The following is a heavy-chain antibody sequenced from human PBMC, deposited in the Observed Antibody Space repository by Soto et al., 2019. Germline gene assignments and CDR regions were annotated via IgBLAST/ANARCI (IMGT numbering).Heavy chain of an antibody. D-gene: IGHD2-15*01. V-gene: IGHV4-59*01. CDR3: ARPNMWYGKILQ. Sequence: QVQLQESGPGLVKPSETLSLTCTVAGASMSGNYWTWVRQPPGKGLEWIENMFYSGTTNYNPSLRSRVTMSLDTSVNQFSLRLSSVTAADTAVYYCARPNMWYGKILQWGRGTLVTVSS. CDR2: MFYSGTT. CDR1: GASMSGNY. J-gene: IGHJ1*01.